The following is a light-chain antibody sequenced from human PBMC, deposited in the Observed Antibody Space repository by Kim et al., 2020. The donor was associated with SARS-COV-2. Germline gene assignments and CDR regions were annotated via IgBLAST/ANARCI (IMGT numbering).Light chain of an antibody. CDR2: DAS. CDR3: QQYSTYPLT. J-gene: IGKJ4*01. CDR1: QGINNY. V-gene: IGKV1-16*02. Sequence: DIQMTQSPSSLSASVGDSVTITCRASQGINNYLAWFQQKPGKVPKSLIYDASSLQTGVPSKFSGSGSGTDFTLTISSLQPDDFATYYCQQYSTYPLTFGGGTKVDIK.